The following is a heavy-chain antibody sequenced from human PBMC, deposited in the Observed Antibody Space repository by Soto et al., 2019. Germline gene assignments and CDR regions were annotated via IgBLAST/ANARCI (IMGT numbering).Heavy chain of an antibody. CDR2: LSGSGVST. CDR3: ARGGGSKDYYDTSGYYLYYYYAMDV. Sequence: EVQLLESGGGLVQPGGSLRLSCAASGFTFSSYAMTWVRQAPGKGLEWVSALSGSGVSTYYAGSVKGRFTISRENAKNTLYQPMNSLRAEDTAVYYCARGGGSKDYYDTSGYYLYYYYAMDVWGQGTTVTVSS. D-gene: IGHD3-22*01. J-gene: IGHJ6*02. V-gene: IGHV3-23*01. CDR1: GFTFSSYA.